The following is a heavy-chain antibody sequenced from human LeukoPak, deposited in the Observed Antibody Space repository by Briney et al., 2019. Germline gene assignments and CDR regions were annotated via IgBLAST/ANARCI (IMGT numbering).Heavy chain of an antibody. CDR3: ARGIAAPGTGWYFDL. V-gene: IGHV3-30*03. CDR1: GFTFSGYG. J-gene: IGHJ2*01. Sequence: GGSLRLSCAASGFTFSGYGMHWVRRAPGKGLEWVAVISYDGRTKYYADSVKGRFTISRDNSKNTLYLQMNSLRAEDTAVYYCARGIAAPGTGWYFDLWGRGTLVTVSS. D-gene: IGHD6-13*01. CDR2: ISYDGRTK.